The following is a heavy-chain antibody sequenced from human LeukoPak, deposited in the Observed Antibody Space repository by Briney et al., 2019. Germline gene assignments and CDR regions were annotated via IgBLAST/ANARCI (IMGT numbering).Heavy chain of an antibody. CDR2: ISGSGGST. D-gene: IGHD2-2*01. CDR1: GFTFSSYA. J-gene: IGHJ6*03. Sequence: GGSLRLSCAASGFTFSSYAMSWVRQAPGKGLEWVSAISGSGGSTYYADSVKGRFTISRDNSKNTLYLQMNSLRAEDTAVYYCAKSCSGIRCYVGYYYYYMDVWRKGTTVTVCS. V-gene: IGHV3-23*01. CDR3: AKSCSGIRCYVGYYYYYMDV.